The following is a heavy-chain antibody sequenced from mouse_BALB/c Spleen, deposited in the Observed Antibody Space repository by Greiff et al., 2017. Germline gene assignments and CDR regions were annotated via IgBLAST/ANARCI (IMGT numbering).Heavy chain of an antibody. J-gene: IGHJ3*01. Sequence: QVQLKQSGAELMKPGASVKISCKATGYTFSSYWIEWVKQRPGHGLEWIGEILPGSGSTNYNEKFKGKATFTADTSSNTAYMQLSSLTSEDSAVYYCAREGISFAYWGQGTLVTVSA. CDR3: AREGISFAY. D-gene: IGHD6-2*01. V-gene: IGHV1-9*01. CDR2: ILPGSGST. CDR1: GYTFSSYW.